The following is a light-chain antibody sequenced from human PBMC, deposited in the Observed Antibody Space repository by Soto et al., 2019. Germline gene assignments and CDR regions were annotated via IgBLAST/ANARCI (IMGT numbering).Light chain of an antibody. CDR3: AAWDNSLNGHYV. CDR1: SSNIGSNT. J-gene: IGLJ1*01. Sequence: QSALTQPPSASGTPGQRGTISCSGSSSNIGSNTVNWYQQLPGTAPKLLIYSNNQRPSGVPDRFSGSKSGTSASLAISGLQSEDEADYYCAAWDNSLNGHYVFGTGTKVTVL. V-gene: IGLV1-44*01. CDR2: SNN.